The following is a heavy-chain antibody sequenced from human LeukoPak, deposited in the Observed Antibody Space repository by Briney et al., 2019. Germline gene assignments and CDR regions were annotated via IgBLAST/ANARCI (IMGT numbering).Heavy chain of an antibody. J-gene: IGHJ4*02. V-gene: IGHV3-66*01. Sequence: GGSLRLSCAASGFSVSSNYMSWVRQAPGKGPEWVSVIYSGGSTYYVDSVKGRFTISRDNSKNTLYLQMNSLRAEDTGVYYCARGVALHSDGWAPPVYWGQGTLVTVSS. CDR2: IYSGGST. CDR1: GFSVSSNY. D-gene: IGHD6-19*01. CDR3: ARGVALHSDGWAPPVY.